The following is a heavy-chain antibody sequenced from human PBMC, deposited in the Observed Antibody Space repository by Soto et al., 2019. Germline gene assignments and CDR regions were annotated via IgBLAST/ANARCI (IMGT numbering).Heavy chain of an antibody. D-gene: IGHD2-2*02. J-gene: IGHJ4*02. CDR2: ISAYNGNT. CDR3: ARDYCISTSCYIGY. Sequence: ASVKVSCKTSGYTFSNYGINWVRQAPGQGLEWMGWISAYNGNTNYAQKLQGRVTMTTDTSTSTAYMELRSLRSDDTAVYYCARDYCISTSCYIGYWGQGTLVTVSS. V-gene: IGHV1-18*01. CDR1: GYTFSNYG.